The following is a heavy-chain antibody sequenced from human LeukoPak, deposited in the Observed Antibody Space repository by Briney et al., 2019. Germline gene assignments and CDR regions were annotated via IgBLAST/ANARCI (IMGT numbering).Heavy chain of an antibody. V-gene: IGHV4-4*07. Sequence: SETLSLTCTVSGASISSYYWTWIRQPAGEGLGWIGRIYTSGSTNYNPSLKSRVTMSVDTSTNQFSLKLSSVTAADTAVYYCARKYYDYIWGSYRYTLWYFDYWGQGTLVTVSS. CDR1: GASISSYY. D-gene: IGHD3-16*02. CDR3: ARKYYDYIWGSYRYTLWYFDY. J-gene: IGHJ4*02. CDR2: IYTSGST.